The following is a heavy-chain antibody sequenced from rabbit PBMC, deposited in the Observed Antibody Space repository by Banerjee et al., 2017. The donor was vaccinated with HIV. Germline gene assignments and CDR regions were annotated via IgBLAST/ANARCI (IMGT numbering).Heavy chain of an antibody. V-gene: IGHV1S43*01. D-gene: IGHD1-1*01. Sequence: QSLEESGGDLVKPGASLTLTCTASGFSFSSSYYMCWVRQAPGKGLEWIGCIATSSGGTYYASWVNGRFTISRSTSLNTVDLKMTSLTAADTATYFCARGPYISSSGGHIPYYRNLWGPGTL. J-gene: IGHJ4*01. CDR2: IATSSGGT. CDR1: GFSFSSSYY. CDR3: ARGPYISSSGGHIPYYRNL.